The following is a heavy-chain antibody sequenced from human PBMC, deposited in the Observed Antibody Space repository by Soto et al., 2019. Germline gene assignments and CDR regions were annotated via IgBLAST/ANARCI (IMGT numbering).Heavy chain of an antibody. CDR1: GFTFTSSD. Sequence: SVKVSCTASGFTFTSSDMHWVRQARGQRLEWIGWIVVGSGNTNYAQKFQERVTITRDMSTSTAYMELSSLSSEDTAVYYCVAEGTYYYDSSGLKTWFDPWGQGTLVTVSS. CDR2: IVVGSGNT. J-gene: IGHJ5*02. V-gene: IGHV1-58*02. D-gene: IGHD3-22*01. CDR3: VAEGTYYYDSSGLKTWFDP.